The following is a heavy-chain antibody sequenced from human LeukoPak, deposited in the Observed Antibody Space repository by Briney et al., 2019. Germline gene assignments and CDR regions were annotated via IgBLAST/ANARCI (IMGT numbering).Heavy chain of an antibody. V-gene: IGHV3-53*01. Sequence: GGSLRLSCAASGFTVSSNYMSWVRQAPGQGLEWVSVIYSGGSTYYADSVKGRFTISRDNSKNTLYLQMNSLRAEDTAVYYCAREVVVAATPLGYWGQGTLVTVSS. D-gene: IGHD2-15*01. CDR3: AREVVVAATPLGY. CDR1: GFTVSSNY. J-gene: IGHJ4*02. CDR2: IYSGGST.